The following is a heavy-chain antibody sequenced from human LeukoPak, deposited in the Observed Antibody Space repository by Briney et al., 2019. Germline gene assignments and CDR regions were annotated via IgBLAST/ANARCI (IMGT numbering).Heavy chain of an antibody. CDR1: GFTFSSYS. CDR2: ISSSSSYI. D-gene: IGHD1-26*01. J-gene: IGHJ4*02. CDR3: ARDYGGSYYFDY. V-gene: IGHV3-21*01. Sequence: PGGSLRLSCAASGFTFSSYSMNWVRQAPGKGLEWVSSISSSSSYIYYADSVKGRFTISRDNAKNSLYLQMNSLRAEDTAVYYCARDYGGSYYFDYWGQGTLVTVSS.